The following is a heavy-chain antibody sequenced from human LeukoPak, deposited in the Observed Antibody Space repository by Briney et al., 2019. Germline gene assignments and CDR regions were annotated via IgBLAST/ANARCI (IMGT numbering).Heavy chain of an antibody. D-gene: IGHD4-17*01. CDR1: GYTFTSYP. Sequence: GASVKVSCKASGYTFTSYPISWVRQAPGQGLEWVGWITTYNGNTNYAQKLQGRVTMTTDTSTSTAYMDLRGLRSDDTAVYYCARGNDYGDYVGDFDYWGQGTLVTVSS. J-gene: IGHJ4*02. V-gene: IGHV1-18*01. CDR3: ARGNDYGDYVGDFDY. CDR2: ITTYNGNT.